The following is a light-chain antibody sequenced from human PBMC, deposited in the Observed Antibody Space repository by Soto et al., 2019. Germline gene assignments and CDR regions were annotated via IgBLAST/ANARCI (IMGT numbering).Light chain of an antibody. V-gene: IGKV3-11*01. CDR2: DAS. CDR3: QQRGNWPPT. Sequence: EIVLTQSPAILSLSPGERATLSCRASQSVGKYLVWYQQKPGQAPRFLIYDASNRATGIPARFSGSGSGTDFTLTISSLEPEDFAVYYCQQRGNWPPTFGQGTKV. J-gene: IGKJ1*01. CDR1: QSVGKY.